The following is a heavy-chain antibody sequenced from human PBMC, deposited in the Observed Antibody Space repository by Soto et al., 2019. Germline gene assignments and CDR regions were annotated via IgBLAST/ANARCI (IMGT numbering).Heavy chain of an antibody. CDR1: GGSFSGYY. CDR3: ARGRGRYCSGGSCHLYFDY. J-gene: IGHJ4*02. Sequence: SETLSLTCAVYGGSFSGYYWSWIRQPPGKGLEWIGEINHSGSTNYNPSLKSRVTISVDTSKNQFSLKLSSVTAADTAVYYCARGRGRYCSGGSCHLYFDYWGQGTLVTVSS. V-gene: IGHV4-34*01. D-gene: IGHD2-15*01. CDR2: INHSGST.